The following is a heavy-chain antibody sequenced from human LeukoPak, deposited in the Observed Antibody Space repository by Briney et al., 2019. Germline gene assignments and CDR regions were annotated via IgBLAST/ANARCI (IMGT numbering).Heavy chain of an antibody. CDR3: ARDNWNYGSSMDV. Sequence: PSETLSLTCSVSGGSISSYYWSWIRQPPGKGLEWIGYIYYSGSTNYNPSLKSRVTISVDTSKNQFSLKLSSVTAADTAVYYCARDNWNYGSSMDVWGQGTKVTGSS. V-gene: IGHV4-59*01. CDR2: IYYSGST. J-gene: IGHJ6*02. D-gene: IGHD1-7*01. CDR1: GGSISSYY.